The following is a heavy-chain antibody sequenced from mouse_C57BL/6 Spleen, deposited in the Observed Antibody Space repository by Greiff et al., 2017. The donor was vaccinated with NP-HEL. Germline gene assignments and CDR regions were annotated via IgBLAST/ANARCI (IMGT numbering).Heavy chain of an antibody. D-gene: IGHD1-1*01. V-gene: IGHV5-17*01. CDR2: ISSGSSTI. Sequence: DVKLVESGGGLVKPGGSLKLSCAASGFTFSDYGMHWVRQAPEKGLEWVAYISSGSSTIYYADTVKGRFTISRDNAKNTLFLQMTSLRSEDTAMYYCAGGSYYGSSPYYFDYWGQGTTLTVSS. CDR1: GFTFSDYG. CDR3: AGGSYYGSSPYYFDY. J-gene: IGHJ2*01.